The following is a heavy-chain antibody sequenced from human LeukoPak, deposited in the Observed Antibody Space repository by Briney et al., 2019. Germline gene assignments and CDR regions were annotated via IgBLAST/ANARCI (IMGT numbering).Heavy chain of an antibody. V-gene: IGHV3-74*01. CDR2: INSDGSST. J-gene: IGHJ4*02. CDR3: ASGYSSGCHY. Sequence: GGSLRLTCAASGFTFSSYWMHWVRQAPGKGLVWVSRINSDGSSTSYADSVKGRFAISRDNAKNTLYLQMNSLRAEDTAVYYCASGYSSGCHYWGQGTLVTVSS. CDR1: GFTFSSYW. D-gene: IGHD6-19*01.